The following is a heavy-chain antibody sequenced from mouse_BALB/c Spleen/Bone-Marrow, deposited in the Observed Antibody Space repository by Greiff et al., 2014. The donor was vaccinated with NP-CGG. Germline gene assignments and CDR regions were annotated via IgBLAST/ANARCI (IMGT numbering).Heavy chain of an antibody. J-gene: IGHJ3*01. CDR3: AGDYGRTAWFAY. Sequence: VQLKESGAELVKPGASVKLSYTASGFNIKDTYIHWVKQRPEQGLEWIGGIDPANGNTKYDPKFQGKATITADTSSNTAYLQLSSLTSEDTAVYYCAGDYGRTAWFAYWGQGTLVTVSA. CDR1: GFNIKDTY. D-gene: IGHD1-1*01. V-gene: IGHV14-3*02. CDR2: IDPANGNT.